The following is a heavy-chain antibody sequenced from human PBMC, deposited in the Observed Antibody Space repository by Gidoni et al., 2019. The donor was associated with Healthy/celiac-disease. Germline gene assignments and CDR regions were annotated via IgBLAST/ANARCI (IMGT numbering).Heavy chain of an antibody. V-gene: IGHV3-53*01. CDR3: ARLAPEYYYDSSGYYYIDY. J-gene: IGHJ4*02. CDR2: LYSGGST. CDR1: GFTVSSNY. D-gene: IGHD3-22*01. Sequence: EVQLVASGGGLIQPGGSLRLSCAASGFTVSSNYMSWVRQPPGKGLERVSVLYSGGSTYYADSVKGRFTISRDNSKNTLYLQMNSLRAEDTAVYYCARLAPEYYYDSSGYYYIDYWGQGTLVTVSS.